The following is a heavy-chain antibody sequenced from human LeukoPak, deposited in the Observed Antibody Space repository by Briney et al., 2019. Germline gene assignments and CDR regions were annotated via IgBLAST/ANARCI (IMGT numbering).Heavy chain of an antibody. Sequence: GGSLRLSCAASGFTFSSNYMSWVRQAPGKGLEWVSVIYSGGSTYYADSVKGRFTISRDNSKNTLYLQMNSLRAEDTAVYYCARGQLWFGELLDYYWGQGTLVTVSS. CDR2: IYSGGST. J-gene: IGHJ4*02. CDR3: ARGQLWFGELLDYY. CDR1: GFTFSSNY. D-gene: IGHD3-10*01. V-gene: IGHV3-66*01.